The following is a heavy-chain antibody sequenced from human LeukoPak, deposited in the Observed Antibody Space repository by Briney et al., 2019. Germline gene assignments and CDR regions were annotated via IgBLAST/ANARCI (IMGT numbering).Heavy chain of an antibody. D-gene: IGHD1-26*01. CDR1: GYTFRSYC. CDR3: ARVSDGATLDY. CDR2: IKHDETEK. V-gene: IGHV3-7*01. J-gene: IGHJ4*02. Sequence: GGSLRLSCAASGYTFRSYCMRWVRQAPGEGLEWVANIKHDETEKDYVDSVKARFTISRDNAKNALYLQVNSLRAEGTAVYYCARVSDGATLDYWGQGTLVTVSS.